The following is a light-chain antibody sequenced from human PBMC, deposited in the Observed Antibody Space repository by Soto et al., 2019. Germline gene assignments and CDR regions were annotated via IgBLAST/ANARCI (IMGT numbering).Light chain of an antibody. J-gene: IGKJ1*01. CDR2: WAS. CDR1: QSVLYSSNNKDY. CDR3: QQYFTTPRT. Sequence: DIVMTQSPDSLALSLGERATINGKSSQSVLYSSNNKDYLAWYQQKPGQPPKLLIYWASTRQFGVPDRFSGSGSGTDFTLTISSLQAEDVAVYYCQQYFTTPRTFGQGTKVEIK. V-gene: IGKV4-1*01.